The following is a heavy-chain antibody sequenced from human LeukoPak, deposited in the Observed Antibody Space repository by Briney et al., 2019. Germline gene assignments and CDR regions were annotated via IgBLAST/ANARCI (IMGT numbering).Heavy chain of an antibody. CDR3: ARDEGITKPFVD. D-gene: IGHD1-14*01. V-gene: IGHV7-4-1*02. J-gene: IGHJ4*02. CDR1: GYTFTSSA. Sequence: ASVNVSCTASGYTFTSSAMKWVRQAPGQGLEYMGWINTNTGNPTYAQGFTGRFVFSLDTSVSTAYLQISSLKTEDSAVYYCARDEGITKPFVDWGQGTLVTVSS. CDR2: INTNTGNP.